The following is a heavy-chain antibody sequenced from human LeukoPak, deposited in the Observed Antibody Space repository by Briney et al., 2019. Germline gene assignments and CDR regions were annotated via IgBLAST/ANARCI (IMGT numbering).Heavy chain of an antibody. CDR3: AKDSHSSGWYGFGAFDI. CDR1: GFTFSSYA. J-gene: IGHJ3*02. D-gene: IGHD6-19*01. Sequence: GGSLRLSCAASGFTFSSYAMSWVRQAPGKGLEWVSAISGSGGSTYYADSVKGRFTISRDNSKNTLYLQMNSLRAEDTAVYYCAKDSHSSGWYGFGAFDIWGQGTMVTVSS. V-gene: IGHV3-23*01. CDR2: ISGSGGST.